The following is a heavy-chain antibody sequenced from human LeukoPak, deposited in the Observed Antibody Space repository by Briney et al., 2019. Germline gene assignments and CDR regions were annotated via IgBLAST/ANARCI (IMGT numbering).Heavy chain of an antibody. J-gene: IGHJ4*02. CDR3: ARSTSGWYYFDY. CDR1: GGSISSGGYS. V-gene: IGHV2-26*01. Sequence: QTLSLTCAVSGGSISSGGYSWSWIRQPPGKALEWLAHIFSNDEKSYSTSLKSRLTISMDTSKSQVVLTMTNMDPVDTATYYCARSTSGWYYFDYWGQGTLVTVSS. D-gene: IGHD6-19*01. CDR2: IFSNDEK.